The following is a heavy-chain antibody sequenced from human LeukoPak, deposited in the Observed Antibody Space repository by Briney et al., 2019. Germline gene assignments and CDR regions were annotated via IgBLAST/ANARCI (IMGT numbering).Heavy chain of an antibody. V-gene: IGHV1-18*01. CDR3: ARDRDGYSSGWYGEGDY. J-gene: IGHJ4*02. CDR2: ISAYNGNT. Sequence: ASVKVSCKASGYTFTSYGISWVRQAPGQGLEWMGWISAYNGNTNYAQKLQGRVTMTTDTSTSTAYMELRSLRSDDTAVYYCARDRDGYSSGWYGEGDYWGQGNLVTVSS. D-gene: IGHD6-19*01. CDR1: GYTFTSYG.